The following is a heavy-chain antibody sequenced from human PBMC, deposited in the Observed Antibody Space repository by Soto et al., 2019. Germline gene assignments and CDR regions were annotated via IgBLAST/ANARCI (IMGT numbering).Heavy chain of an antibody. CDR1: GFSLSNARMG. CDR2: IFSNDEK. CDR3: ARSNDRSCYDSSGYVAFDI. J-gene: IGHJ3*02. Sequence: QVTLKESGPVLVKPTETLTLTCTVSGFSLSNARMGVSWIRQPPGKALEWLAHIFSNDEKSYSTSLKSRLTTSKDRSNSQVLLTIANMDPVDTATYYCARSNDRSCYDSSGYVAFDIWGQRTMVTVSS. V-gene: IGHV2-26*01. D-gene: IGHD3-22*01.